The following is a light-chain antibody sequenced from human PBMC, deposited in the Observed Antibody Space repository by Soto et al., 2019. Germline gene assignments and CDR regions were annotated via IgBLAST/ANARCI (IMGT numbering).Light chain of an antibody. CDR2: NTN. J-gene: IGLJ2*01. CDR3: ATWDDSPRDVV. V-gene: IGLV1-44*01. CDR1: SSHIGSNA. Sequence: QSVLTQPPSASGTPGQRVTISCSGSSSHIGSNAVNWYQQLPGTAPKLLIYNTNQRPSGAPDRFSGSKSGTSASLAISGLQSEDEADYYCATWDDSPRDVVFGGGTQLTVL.